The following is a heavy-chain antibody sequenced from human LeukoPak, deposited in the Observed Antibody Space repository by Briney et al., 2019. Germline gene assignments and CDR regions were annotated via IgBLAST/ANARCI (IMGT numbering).Heavy chain of an antibody. CDR3: ARVWGSYRYRRLDY. CDR2: MNPNSGNT. CDR1: GYTFTSYD. J-gene: IGHJ4*02. Sequence: ASVTVSCKASGYTFTSYDINWVRQATGQGLEWMGWMNPNSGNTGYAQKFQGRVTMTRNTSISTAYMELSSLRSEDTAVYYCARVWGSYRYRRLDYWGQGTLVTVSS. D-gene: IGHD3-16*02. V-gene: IGHV1-8*01.